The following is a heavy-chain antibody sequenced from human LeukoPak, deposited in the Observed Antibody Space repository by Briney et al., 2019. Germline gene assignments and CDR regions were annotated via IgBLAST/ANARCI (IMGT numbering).Heavy chain of an antibody. D-gene: IGHD3-22*01. V-gene: IGHV4-39*01. CDR3: ARSSYYDTSGYYDY. CDR1: GGSISSSSHY. CDR2: IYYTEST. Sequence: SETLSLTCTVSGGSISSSSHYWGWVRQPPGKGLECIGFIYYTESTYSNPSLKSRVALSIDRTKNQFSLKLSSVTAADTAVYYCARSSYYDTSGYYDYSGQGALVTVSS. J-gene: IGHJ4*02.